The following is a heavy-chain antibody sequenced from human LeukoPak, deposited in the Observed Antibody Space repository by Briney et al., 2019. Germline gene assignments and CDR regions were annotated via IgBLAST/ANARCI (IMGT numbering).Heavy chain of an antibody. CDR3: AGGSPYVPPPYDYVWGSYPGEHYMDV. V-gene: IGHV4-38-2*02. CDR2: IYHSGST. Sequence: SETLSLTCTVSGYSISSGYYWGWIRQPPGKGLEWIGSIYHSGSTYYNPSLKSRVTISVDTSKNQFSLKLSSVTAADTAVYYCAGGSPYVPPPYDYVWGSYPGEHYMDVWGKGTTVTVSS. CDR1: GYSISSGYY. J-gene: IGHJ6*03. D-gene: IGHD3-16*02.